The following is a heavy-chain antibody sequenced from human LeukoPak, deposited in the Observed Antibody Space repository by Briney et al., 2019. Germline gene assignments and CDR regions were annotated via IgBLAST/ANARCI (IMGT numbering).Heavy chain of an antibody. Sequence: PGGSLRLSCAASGFTFSSYWMHWVRHAPGKGLVWVSRINSDGSSTSYADSVKGRFTISRDNAKNTLYLQMNSLRAEDTAVYYCAREAPYYDSSGYYWDFDYWGQGTLVTVSS. V-gene: IGHV3-74*01. J-gene: IGHJ4*02. CDR2: INSDGSST. CDR1: GFTFSSYW. D-gene: IGHD3-22*01. CDR3: AREAPYYDSSGYYWDFDY.